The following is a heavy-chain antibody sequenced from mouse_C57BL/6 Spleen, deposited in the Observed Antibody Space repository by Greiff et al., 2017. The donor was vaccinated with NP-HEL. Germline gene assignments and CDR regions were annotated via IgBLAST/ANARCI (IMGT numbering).Heavy chain of an antibody. D-gene: IGHD2-5*01. Sequence: VQLQQSGPELVKPGASVKISCKASGYSFTSYYIHWVKQRPGQGLEWIGWIYPGSGNTKYNEKFKGKATLTADTSSSTAYMQLSSLTSEDSAVYYCARAIYSNYDAMDYWGQGTSVTVSS. CDR2: IYPGSGNT. CDR1: GYSFTSYY. V-gene: IGHV1-66*01. CDR3: ARAIYSNYDAMDY. J-gene: IGHJ4*01.